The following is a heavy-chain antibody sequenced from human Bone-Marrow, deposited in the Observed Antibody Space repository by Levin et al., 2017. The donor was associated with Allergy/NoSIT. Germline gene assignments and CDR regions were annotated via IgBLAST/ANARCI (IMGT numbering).Heavy chain of an antibody. D-gene: IGHD6-19*01. V-gene: IGHV3-30*18. Sequence: SGGSLRLSCAASGFTFSSYGMHWVRQAPGKGLEWVAVISYDGSNKYYADSVKGRFTISRDNSKNTLYLQMNSLRAEDTAVYFCAKDRSPIAVAGSYWYFDLWGRGTLVTVSS. J-gene: IGHJ2*01. CDR1: GFTFSSYG. CDR3: AKDRSPIAVAGSYWYFDL. CDR2: ISYDGSNK.